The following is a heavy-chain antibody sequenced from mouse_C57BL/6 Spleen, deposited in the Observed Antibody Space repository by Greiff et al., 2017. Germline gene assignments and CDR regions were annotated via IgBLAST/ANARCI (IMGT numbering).Heavy chain of an antibody. D-gene: IGHD2-3*01. CDR2: ISSGGSYT. V-gene: IGHV5-6*01. J-gene: IGHJ3*01. Sequence: EVMLVESGGDLVKPGGSLKLSCAASGFTFSSYGMSWVRQTPDKRLEWVATISSGGSYTYYPDSVKGRFTISRDNAKNTLYLQMSSLKSEDTAMYYGARQVYDGYYEAWFAYWGQGTLVTVSA. CDR1: GFTFSSYG. CDR3: ARQVYDGYYEAWFAY.